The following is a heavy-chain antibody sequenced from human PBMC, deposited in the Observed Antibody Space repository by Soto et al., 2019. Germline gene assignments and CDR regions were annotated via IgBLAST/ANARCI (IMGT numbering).Heavy chain of an antibody. CDR3: SLAAAGIFYFDY. J-gene: IGHJ4*02. D-gene: IGHD6-13*01. V-gene: IGHV4-39*01. CDR1: GGSISSSSYY. CDR2: IYYSGST. Sequence: SETLSLTCTVSGGSISSSSYYWGWIRQPPGKGLEWIGSIYYSGSTYYNPSLKSRVTISVDTSKNQFSLKLSSVTAADTAVYYCSLAAAGIFYFDYWGQGTLVTVSS.